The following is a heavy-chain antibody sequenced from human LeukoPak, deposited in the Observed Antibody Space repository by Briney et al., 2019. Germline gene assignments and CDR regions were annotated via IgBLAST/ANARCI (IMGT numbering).Heavy chain of an antibody. Sequence: GGSLRLSCAASGFTFSSYVMSWVRQAPGKGLEWVSAISGSGGSTYYADSVKGRFTISRDNSKNTLYVQMNSLRAEDTAVYYCAGSSSWYRQGDYWGQGTPVTVSS. CDR2: ISGSGGST. D-gene: IGHD6-13*01. CDR3: AGSSSWYRQGDY. CDR1: GFTFSSYV. J-gene: IGHJ4*02. V-gene: IGHV3-23*01.